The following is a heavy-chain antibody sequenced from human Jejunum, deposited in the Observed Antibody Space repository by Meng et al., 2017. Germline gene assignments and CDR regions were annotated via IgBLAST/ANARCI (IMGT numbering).Heavy chain of an antibody. V-gene: IGHV6-1*01. D-gene: IGHD3-10*01. CDR3: AREYEFHYYYYGMDV. J-gene: IGHJ6*02. Sequence: SETLSLTCVISGDSVATNSAAWNWIRQSPSRGLEWLGRTYHRSKWYSDYGLSVEGRITINADTSRNQFSLQLNSVTPEDTAVYYCAREYEFHYYYYGMDVWGQGTTVTVSS. CDR1: GDSVATNSAA. CDR2: TYHRSKWYS.